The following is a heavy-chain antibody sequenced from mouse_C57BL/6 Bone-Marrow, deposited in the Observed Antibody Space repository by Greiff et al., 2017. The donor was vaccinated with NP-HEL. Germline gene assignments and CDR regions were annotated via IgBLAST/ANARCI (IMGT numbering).Heavy chain of an antibody. CDR2: ISYDGSN. CDR3: ARDAN. V-gene: IGHV3-6*01. Sequence: VQLKESGPSLVKPSQSLSLTCSVTGYSITSGYYWNWIRQFPGNKLEWMGYISYDGSNNYNPSLKNRISITRDTSKNQFFLKLNSVTTEDTATYYCARDANWGQGTTLTVSS. J-gene: IGHJ2*01. CDR1: GYSITSGYY.